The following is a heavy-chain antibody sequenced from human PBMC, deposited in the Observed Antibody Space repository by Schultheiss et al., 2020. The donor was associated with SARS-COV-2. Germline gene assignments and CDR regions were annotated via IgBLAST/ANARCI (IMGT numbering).Heavy chain of an antibody. CDR3: ARGVFTIFGVATPSI. CDR2: IKQDGSEK. D-gene: IGHD3-3*01. CDR1: GFSFSNSW. J-gene: IGHJ4*02. Sequence: GGSLRFSCAASGFSFSNSWMDWVRQAPGKGLEWVANIKQDGSEKYYVDSVKGRFTISRDNAKNSLYLQMNSLRAEDTAVYYCARGVFTIFGVATPSIWGQGTLVTVSS. V-gene: IGHV3-7*05.